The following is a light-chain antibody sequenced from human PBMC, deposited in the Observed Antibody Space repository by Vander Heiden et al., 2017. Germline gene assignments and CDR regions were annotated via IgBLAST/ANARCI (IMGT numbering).Light chain of an antibody. Sequence: EISITHSPQSQALYLGDRATINCKSGQSVLSSYSNKNRLAWSQQKPGQPPTLLISWASTRESGVPDRFSGSGSGTDFTLTISSLQAEDVAVYYCQQYISIPFTFGPGTKVDIK. CDR3: QQYISIPFT. CDR1: QSVLSSYSNKNR. CDR2: WAS. J-gene: IGKJ3*01. V-gene: IGKV4-1*01.